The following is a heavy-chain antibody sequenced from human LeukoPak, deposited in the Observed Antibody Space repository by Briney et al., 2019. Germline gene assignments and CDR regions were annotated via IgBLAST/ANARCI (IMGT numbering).Heavy chain of an antibody. CDR1: GYTFTSYG. J-gene: IGHJ4*02. D-gene: IGHD2/OR15-2a*01. V-gene: IGHV1-18*01. CDR2: ISAYNGHT. Sequence: ASVNLSCKASGYTFTSYGISWVRQAPGQGLEWMGWISAYNGHTNYAQKRQGRVTMTTDASTSTAYMELRSLRSDDTAVYYCASEDSRPIDYWGQGIIVTVSS. CDR3: ASEDSRPIDY.